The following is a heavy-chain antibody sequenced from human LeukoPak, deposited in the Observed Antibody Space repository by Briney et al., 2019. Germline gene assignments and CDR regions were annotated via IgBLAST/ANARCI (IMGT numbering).Heavy chain of an antibody. V-gene: IGHV1-2*02. CDR2: INANSGGI. CDR1: GYTFTGYY. Sequence: ASVKVSCKASGYTFTGYYVHWVRQAPGQGLEWMGWINANSGGINYGQKFQGRVTMTRDTSISTAYMELTRLASDDTAVYYCARDGSLAYWGQGTLVPVSS. D-gene: IGHD5-12*01. CDR3: ARDGSLAY. J-gene: IGHJ4*02.